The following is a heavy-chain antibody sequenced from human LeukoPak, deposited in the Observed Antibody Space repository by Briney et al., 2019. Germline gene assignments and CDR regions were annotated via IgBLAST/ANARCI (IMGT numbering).Heavy chain of an antibody. V-gene: IGHV4-30-2*01. CDR1: GGSISSGGYS. D-gene: IGHD6-13*01. Sequence: SETLSLTCAVSGGSISSGGYSWSWIRQPPGKGLEWIGYIYHSGSTYYNPSLKSRVTISVDRSKNQFSLKLSSVTAADTAVYYCASRSTAAGTLFDYWGQGTLVTVSS. CDR3: ASRSTAAGTLFDY. J-gene: IGHJ4*02. CDR2: IYHSGST.